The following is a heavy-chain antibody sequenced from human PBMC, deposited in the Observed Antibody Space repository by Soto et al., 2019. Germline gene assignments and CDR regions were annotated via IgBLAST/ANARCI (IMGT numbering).Heavy chain of an antibody. CDR1: GGSISSGGYY. J-gene: IGHJ4*02. CDR2: IYYSGST. D-gene: IGHD3-9*01. CDR3: AGGGVFDWLLYPEALDY. Sequence: QVQLQESGPGLVKPSQTLSLTCTVSGGSISSGGYYWSWIRQHPGKGLEWIGYIYYSGSTYYNPSLKGRVTISVDTSTNRFSVKLSSVAAADTAVYYWAGGGVFDWLLYPEALDYWGQGSLVTVSS. V-gene: IGHV4-31*03.